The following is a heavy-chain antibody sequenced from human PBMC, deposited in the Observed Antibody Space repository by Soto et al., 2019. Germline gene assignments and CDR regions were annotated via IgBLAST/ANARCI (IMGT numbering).Heavy chain of an antibody. CDR1: GGSISSGGYY. J-gene: IGHJ4*02. CDR2: IYYSGST. D-gene: IGHD1-26*01. Sequence: QVQLQESGPGLVKPSQTLSLTCTVSGGSISSGGYYWRWIRQHPGKGLEWIGYIYYSGSTYYNPSLKSRVTISVDTSKNPCTLKLSSVTAADTAVYYCSRVGARAYFDYWGQGTLVTVSS. CDR3: SRVGARAYFDY. V-gene: IGHV4-31*03.